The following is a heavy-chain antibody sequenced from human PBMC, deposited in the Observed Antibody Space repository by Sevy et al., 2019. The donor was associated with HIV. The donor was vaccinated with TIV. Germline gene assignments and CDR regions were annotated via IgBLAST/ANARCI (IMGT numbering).Heavy chain of an antibody. CDR1: GYSYTSNW. CDR2: IYPGDSDT. CDR3: ARQDAVTTGLFDY. Sequence: GESLKISCKGSGYSYTSNWIGWVRQMPGKGLEWMGIIYPGDSDTRYSPSFQGQVTISADKSISTAYLQWSSLKASDTAMYYCARQDAVTTGLFDYWGQGTLVTVSS. V-gene: IGHV5-51*01. J-gene: IGHJ4*02. D-gene: IGHD4-17*01.